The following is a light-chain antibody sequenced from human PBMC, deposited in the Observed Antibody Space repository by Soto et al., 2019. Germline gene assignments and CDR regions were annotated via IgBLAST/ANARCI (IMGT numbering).Light chain of an antibody. CDR3: HQSFSPLWT. V-gene: IGKV1-39*01. CDR1: QSMSNY. CDR2: AAS. Sequence: DIQMTQSPSSLSASLGDRVNITCRASQSMSNYLNWYQQKPGKAPKLLIYAASSMQSGVPSRFSGSGSETDFTLTISSLQPDDSSTCYCHQSFSPLWTFGQGTKVEV. J-gene: IGKJ1*01.